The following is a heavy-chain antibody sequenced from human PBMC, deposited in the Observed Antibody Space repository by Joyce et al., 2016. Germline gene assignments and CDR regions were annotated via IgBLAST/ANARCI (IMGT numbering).Heavy chain of an antibody. CDR1: GSTFSSSS. J-gene: IGHJ6*02. CDR3: ARGGISYYYAMDV. Sequence: QLVESGGGVVKPGGSLRLSCEAFGSTFSSSSMSWFGQAPGKGLEGVAAISGTSYYIFHAETVRGRFTVSRDNAKKTLYLQMNSLRAEDSAVFYCARGGISYYYAMDVWGQGTTVTVSS. CDR2: ISGTSYYI. V-gene: IGHV3-21*01. D-gene: IGHD3-16*01.